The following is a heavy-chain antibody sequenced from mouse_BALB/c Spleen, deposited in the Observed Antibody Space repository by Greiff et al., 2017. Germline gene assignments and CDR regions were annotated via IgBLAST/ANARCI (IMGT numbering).Heavy chain of an antibody. Sequence: VQLQQSGPELVKPGASVKISCKASGYSFTGYFMNWVMQSHGKSLEWIGRINPYNGDTFYNQKFKGKATLTVDKSSSTAHMELRSLASEDSAVYYCARKGYGNYENAMDYWGQGTSVTVTA. CDR3: ARKGYGNYENAMDY. CDR2: INPYNGDT. D-gene: IGHD2-10*02. CDR1: GYSFTGYF. V-gene: IGHV1-20*02. J-gene: IGHJ4*01.